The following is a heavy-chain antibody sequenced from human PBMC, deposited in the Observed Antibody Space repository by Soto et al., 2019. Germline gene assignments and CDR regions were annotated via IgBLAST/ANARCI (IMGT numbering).Heavy chain of an antibody. CDR1: GFTFSSYG. CDR2: ISYDGSNK. Sequence: QVQLVESGGGVVQPGRSLRLSCAASGFTFSSYGMHWVRQAPGKGLEWVAVISYDGSNKYYADSVKGRFTISKDNSKNPQYLQMNSLRAKSTAVYYCAKDRGHIVVVTALDYWGQGTLVTVSS. J-gene: IGHJ4*02. CDR3: AKDRGHIVVVTALDY. V-gene: IGHV3-30*18. D-gene: IGHD2-21*02.